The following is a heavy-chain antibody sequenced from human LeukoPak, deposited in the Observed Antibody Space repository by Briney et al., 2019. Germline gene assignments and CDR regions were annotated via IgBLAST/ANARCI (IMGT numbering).Heavy chain of an antibody. Sequence: GGSLRLSCAASGFTLSSYSMNWVRQAPGKGLEWVSSISSSSSYIYYADSVKGRFTISRDNAKNSLYLQMNSLRAEDTAVYYCAREHGDYYYGMDVWGQGTTVTVSS. CDR3: AREHGDYYYGMDV. V-gene: IGHV3-21*01. D-gene: IGHD4-17*01. CDR2: ISSSSSYI. CDR1: GFTLSSYS. J-gene: IGHJ6*02.